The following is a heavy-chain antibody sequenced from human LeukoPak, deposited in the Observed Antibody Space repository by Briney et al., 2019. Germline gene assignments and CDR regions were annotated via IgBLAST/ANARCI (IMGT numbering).Heavy chain of an antibody. V-gene: IGHV4-59*01. CDR3: ARVGSNDSSGYYYFDY. CDR2: IYYSGST. D-gene: IGHD3-22*01. Sequence: LRLSCAASGFTFDDYAMHWVRQPPGKGLEWIGYIYYSGSTNYNPSLKSRVTISVDTSKNQFSLKLSSVTAADTAVYYCARVGSNDSSGYYYFDYWGQGTLVTVSS. J-gene: IGHJ4*02. CDR1: GFTFDDYA.